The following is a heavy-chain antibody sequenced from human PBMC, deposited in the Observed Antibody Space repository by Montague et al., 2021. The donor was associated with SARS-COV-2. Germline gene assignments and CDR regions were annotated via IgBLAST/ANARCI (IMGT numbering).Heavy chain of an antibody. Sequence: SETLSLTCTVSGGSISSSYWSWIRQRPPQALEWVWYVYFSGSTNYNPSLYSRVTIAVDTSTNQLSLKLTSVPATDTAVYFCSRESESYPSGTQYFDLWGRGTLVTVSS. CDR3: SRESESYPSGTQYFDL. J-gene: IGHJ2*01. CDR1: GGSISSSY. D-gene: IGHD5-18*01. V-gene: IGHV4-59*13. CDR2: VYFSGST.